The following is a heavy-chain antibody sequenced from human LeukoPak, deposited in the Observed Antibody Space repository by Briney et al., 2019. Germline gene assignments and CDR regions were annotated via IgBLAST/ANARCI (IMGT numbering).Heavy chain of an antibody. CDR2: ISSSGSTI. Sequence: GGSLRFSCAASGFTFSSYEMNWVRQAPGKGLEWVSYISSSGSTIYYADSVKGRLTISRDNAKNSLYLQMNSLRAEDTAVYYCARDRGYGGFVVDYGGQGTLVTVSS. CDR3: ARDRGYGGFVVDY. J-gene: IGHJ4*02. CDR1: GFTFSSYE. V-gene: IGHV3-48*03. D-gene: IGHD3-22*01.